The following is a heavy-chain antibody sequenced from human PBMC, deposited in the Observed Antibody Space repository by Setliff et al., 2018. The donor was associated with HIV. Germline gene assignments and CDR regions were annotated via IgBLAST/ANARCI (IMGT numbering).Heavy chain of an antibody. CDR2: IGWNGGRT. D-gene: IGHD2-21*02. CDR3: MRWGLPYAIDY. CDR1: GFRINNYD. Sequence: PGGSLRLSCAASGFRINNYDMNWVRQAPGKGLEWVSGIGWNGGRTGYEDAVKGRFTISRDNAKNSLNLQMNSLRAEDTAVYYCMRWGLPYAIDYWGQGMLVTVS. V-gene: IGHV3-20*04. J-gene: IGHJ4*02.